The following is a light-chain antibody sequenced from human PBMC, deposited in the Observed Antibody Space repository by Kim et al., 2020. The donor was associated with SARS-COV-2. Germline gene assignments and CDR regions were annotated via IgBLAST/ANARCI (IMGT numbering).Light chain of an antibody. Sequence: SLSPGERATLSCRASQSVGSQLAWYQQRPGQAPRLLIFDASSRATGIPARFSGSGSGTDFTLTISSLEPEDFAVYYCQQRIRWPVTFGQGTKLEI. CDR1: QSVGSQ. CDR3: QQRIRWPVT. V-gene: IGKV3-11*01. J-gene: IGKJ2*01. CDR2: DAS.